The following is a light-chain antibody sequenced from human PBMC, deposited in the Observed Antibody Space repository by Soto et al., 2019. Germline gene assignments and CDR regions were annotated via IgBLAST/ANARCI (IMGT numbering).Light chain of an antibody. J-gene: IGLJ2*01. Sequence: QSVLTQPPSASGTPGQRITISCSGGSSYIGNNYVYWYQLVPGTAPKLLIYSDDQRPSGVPDRFSGSRSGTSASLAISGLRSHDEADYYCAAWDDSLGVVTFGGGTKVTVL. V-gene: IGLV1-47*02. CDR3: AAWDDSLGVVT. CDR2: SDD. CDR1: SSYIGNNY.